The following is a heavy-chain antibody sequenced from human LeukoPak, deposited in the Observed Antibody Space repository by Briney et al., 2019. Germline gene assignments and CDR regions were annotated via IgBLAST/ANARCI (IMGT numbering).Heavy chain of an antibody. D-gene: IGHD6-19*01. CDR1: GYTITNYC. Sequence: ASVKVSCKGFGYTITNYCLHWVRQAPGQGLEWMGWINTNTGNPTYAQGFTGRFVFSLDTSVSTAYLQISSLKAEDTAVYYCARAHSSGWISAFDIWGQGTMVTVSS. CDR2: INTNTGNP. J-gene: IGHJ3*02. CDR3: ARAHSSGWISAFDI. V-gene: IGHV7-4-1*02.